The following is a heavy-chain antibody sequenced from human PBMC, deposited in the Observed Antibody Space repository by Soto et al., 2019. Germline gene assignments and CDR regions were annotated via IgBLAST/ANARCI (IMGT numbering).Heavy chain of an antibody. CDR1: GGSISSSSYY. CDR2: IYYSGST. CDR3: ARHPLLITMVRGVIIDNWFDP. J-gene: IGHJ5*02. D-gene: IGHD3-10*01. Sequence: QLQLQESGPGLVKPSETLSLTCTVSGGSISSSSYYWGWIRQPPGKGLEWIGSIYYSGSTYYNPSLKSRVTISVDTSKNQFSVKLSSVTAADTAVYYCARHPLLITMVRGVIIDNWFDPWGQGTLVTVSS. V-gene: IGHV4-39*01.